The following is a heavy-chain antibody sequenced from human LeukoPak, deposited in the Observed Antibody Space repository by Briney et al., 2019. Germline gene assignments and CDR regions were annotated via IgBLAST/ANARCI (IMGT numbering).Heavy chain of an antibody. CDR2: IKPDGGET. Sequence: PGRSLRLSCAASGFTFSTFWMNWVRQAPGKGLEWVANIKPDGGETSYVDSVKGRFTISRDNAKNPMHLQMNSLRAEDTAVYYCARDRGGLASDGFDAFDIWGQGTMVTVSS. CDR1: GFTFSTFW. D-gene: IGHD3-10*01. V-gene: IGHV3-7*01. J-gene: IGHJ3*02. CDR3: ARDRGGLASDGFDAFDI.